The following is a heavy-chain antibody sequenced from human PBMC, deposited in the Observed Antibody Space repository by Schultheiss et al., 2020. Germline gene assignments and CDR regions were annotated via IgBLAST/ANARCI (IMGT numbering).Heavy chain of an antibody. CDR3: AREVSLGGNLYYYYYGMDV. CDR2: IIPILGIA. Sequence: SVKVSRKASGGTFSSYAISWVRQAPGQGLEWMGRIIPILGIANYAQKFQGRVTITADKSTSTAYMELSSLRSEDTAVYYCAREVSLGGNLYYYYYGMDVWGQGTTVTVSS. D-gene: IGHD4-23*01. V-gene: IGHV1-69*04. J-gene: IGHJ6*02. CDR1: GGTFSSYA.